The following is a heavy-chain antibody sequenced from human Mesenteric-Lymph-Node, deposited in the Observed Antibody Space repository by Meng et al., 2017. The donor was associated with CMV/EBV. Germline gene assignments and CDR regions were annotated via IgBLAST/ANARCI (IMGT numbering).Heavy chain of an antibody. Sequence: GESLKISCAASGFTFSSYGMHWVRQAPGKGLEWVAFIRYDGSNKYYADSVKGRFTISRDNSKNTLSLQMNSLRAEDTAVYFCVKDNGRGDFWGQGTLVTVSS. CDR3: VKDNGRGDF. D-gene: IGHD3-10*02. CDR1: GFTFSSYG. V-gene: IGHV3-30*02. J-gene: IGHJ4*02. CDR2: IRYDGSNK.